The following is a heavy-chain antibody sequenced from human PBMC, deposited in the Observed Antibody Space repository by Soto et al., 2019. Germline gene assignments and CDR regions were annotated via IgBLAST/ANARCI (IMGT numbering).Heavy chain of an antibody. Sequence: GGSLRLSCAASGFTFSSYAMRWVRQAPGKGLEWVSGISASGGATYYADSVKGRLTVSRDNSKNTLYLQMNSLRAEDTAVYYCAKGHNSGSSPFHLDHWGQGALVTVSS. V-gene: IGHV3-23*01. CDR3: AKGHNSGSSPFHLDH. CDR1: GFTFSSYA. D-gene: IGHD2-15*01. J-gene: IGHJ4*02. CDR2: ISASGGAT.